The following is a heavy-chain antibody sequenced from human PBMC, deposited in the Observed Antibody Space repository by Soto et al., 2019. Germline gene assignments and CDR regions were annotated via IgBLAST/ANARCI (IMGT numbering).Heavy chain of an antibody. D-gene: IGHD6-19*01. V-gene: IGHV1-18*01. CDR1: GYTFTSYG. J-gene: IGHJ3*02. CDR2: ISAYNGNT. Sequence: GASVKVSCKASGYTFTSYGISWVRQAPGQGLEWMGWISAYNGNTNYAQKLQGRVTMSTDTPTSTAYMELRSLRSDDTAVYYCARRGSIAVAGTRSRGASDIWDKWTTATVS. CDR3: ARRGSIAVAGTRSRGASDI.